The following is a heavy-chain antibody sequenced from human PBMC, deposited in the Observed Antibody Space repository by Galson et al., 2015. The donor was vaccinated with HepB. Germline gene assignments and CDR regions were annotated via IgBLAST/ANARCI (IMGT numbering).Heavy chain of an antibody. CDR3: ARRIGAGYDVFDI. CDR2: IDPSDSYT. V-gene: IGHV5-10-1*01. D-gene: IGHD1-26*01. J-gene: IGHJ3*02. Sequence: QSGAEVKEPGESLRISCKGSGYSFISYWINWVRQMPGKGLEWMGKIDPSDSYTNFSPSFQGHVTISADKSINTAYLQWSSLKASDTAMYYCARRIGAGYDVFDIWGQGTMVTVSS. CDR1: GYSFISYW.